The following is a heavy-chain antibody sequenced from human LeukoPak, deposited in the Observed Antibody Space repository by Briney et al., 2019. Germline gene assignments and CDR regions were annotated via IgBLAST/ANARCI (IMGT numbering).Heavy chain of an antibody. CDR1: GGSISSSSYY. CDR3: AREYDFWSGHRYYFDY. CDR2: IYYSGST. D-gene: IGHD3-3*01. J-gene: IGHJ4*02. V-gene: IGHV4-39*02. Sequence: SETLSLTCTVSGGSISSSSYYWGWIRQPPGKGLEWIGSIYYSGSTYYNPSLKSRVTISVDPSKNQFSLKLSSVTAADTAVYYCAREYDFWSGHRYYFDYWGQGTLVTVS.